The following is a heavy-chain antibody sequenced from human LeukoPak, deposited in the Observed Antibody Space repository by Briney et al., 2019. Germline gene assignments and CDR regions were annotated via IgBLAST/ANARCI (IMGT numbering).Heavy chain of an antibody. J-gene: IGHJ4*02. CDR3: ARQSAYDDSSSYNFDS. CDR2: IYDSGST. CDR1: GGSISSSSYY. Sequence: SETLSLTCIVSGGSISSSSYYWGWIRQPPGKGLEWIGSIYDSGSTYYNPSLKSRVTISVDTSKNQFSLNLTSVPAADTAVYYCARQSAYDDSSSYNFDSWGQGTLVSVSS. V-gene: IGHV4-39*01. D-gene: IGHD3-22*01.